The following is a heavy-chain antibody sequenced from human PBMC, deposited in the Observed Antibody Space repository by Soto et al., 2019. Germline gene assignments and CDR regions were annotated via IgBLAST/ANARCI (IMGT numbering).Heavy chain of an antibody. J-gene: IGHJ6*02. CDR2: ISGSGGST. CDR3: AKVAGQRTDYYYGMDV. CDR1: GFTFSGYA. Sequence: QPGGSLRLSCAASGFTFSGYAMSWVRQAPGKGLEWVSAISGSGGSTYYADSVKGRFTISRDNSKNTLYLQMNSLRAEDTAVYYCAKVAGQRTDYYYGMDVWGQGTTVTVSS. V-gene: IGHV3-23*01. D-gene: IGHD6-25*01.